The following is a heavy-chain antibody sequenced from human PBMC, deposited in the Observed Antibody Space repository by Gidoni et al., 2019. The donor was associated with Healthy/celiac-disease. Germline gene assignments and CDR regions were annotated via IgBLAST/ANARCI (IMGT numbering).Heavy chain of an antibody. CDR3: ARENSYVDGGYFDY. D-gene: IGHD5-18*01. V-gene: IGHV3-48*01. J-gene: IGHJ4*02. Sequence: EVQLVESGGGLVQPGGSLRLSCAAAGFTVSSYSMNRVRQAPGKGRECVSYISSSSSTIYYADSVKGRFTISRDNAKNSLYLQMNSLRAEDTAVYYCARENSYVDGGYFDYWGQGTLVTVSS. CDR1: GFTVSSYS. CDR2: ISSSSSTI.